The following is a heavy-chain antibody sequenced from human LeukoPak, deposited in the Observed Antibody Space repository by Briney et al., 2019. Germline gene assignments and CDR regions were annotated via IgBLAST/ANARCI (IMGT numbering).Heavy chain of an antibody. Sequence: TGGSLRLSCAASGFTFSSYWMNWVRQAPGKGLEWVAVISYEGGKKDYSDSVKGRFTIPRDNSKSTLYLQLNSLRADDTAVYYCAKDRHRGGYDPDGMDVWGQGTTVTASS. J-gene: IGHJ6*02. CDR1: GFTFSSYW. D-gene: IGHD5-24*01. CDR3: AKDRHRGGYDPDGMDV. CDR2: ISYEGGKK. V-gene: IGHV3-30*18.